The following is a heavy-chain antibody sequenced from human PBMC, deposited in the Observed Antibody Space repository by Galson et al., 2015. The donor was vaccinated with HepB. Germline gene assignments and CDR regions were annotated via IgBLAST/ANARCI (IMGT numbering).Heavy chain of an antibody. J-gene: IGHJ2*01. D-gene: IGHD3-22*01. CDR2: IGTAGDP. Sequence: SLRLSCAASGFTFSSYDMHWVCQATGKGLEWVSAIGTAGDPYYPGSVKGRFTISRENAKNSLYLQMNSLRAGDTAVYYCARATYYYDSSGYYYGWYFDLWGRGTLVTVSS. V-gene: IGHV3-13*05. CDR1: GFTFSSYD. CDR3: ARATYYYDSSGYYYGWYFDL.